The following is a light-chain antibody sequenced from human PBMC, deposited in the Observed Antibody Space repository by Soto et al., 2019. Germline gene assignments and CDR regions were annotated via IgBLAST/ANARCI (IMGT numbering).Light chain of an antibody. CDR3: QQYDDWQT. CDR2: SSS. J-gene: IGKJ1*01. CDR1: QSVNSN. V-gene: IGKV3-15*01. Sequence: EIVMTQSPATLSVSPGERATLSCRASQSVNSNLAWYQQKPGQAPRLLIYSSSIRATGIPARFSGSASGTEFTLTISSLQSEDFAVYYCQQYDDWQTFGQGTKVDIK.